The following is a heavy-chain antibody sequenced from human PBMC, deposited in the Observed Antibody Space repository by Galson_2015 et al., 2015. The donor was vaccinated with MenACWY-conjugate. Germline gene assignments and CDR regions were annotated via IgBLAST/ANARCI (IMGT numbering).Heavy chain of an antibody. J-gene: IGHJ6*02. CDR1: GFTVRYYW. V-gene: IGHV3-7*03. CDR2: IKKGGSEK. CDR3: ARGHYGMDV. Sequence: SLRLGCAAPGFTVRYYWMTRVRQTAGKGLEWVASIKKGGSEKYYVDSVKGRFTISRDKAKNSLYLEMNSLRVEDTAVYSRARGHYGMDVWGQGTTVTASS.